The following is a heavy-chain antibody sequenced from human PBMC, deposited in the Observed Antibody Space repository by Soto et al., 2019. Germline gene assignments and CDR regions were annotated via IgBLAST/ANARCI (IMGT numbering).Heavy chain of an antibody. Sequence: SETLSLTCTVSGGSISSSSYYWGWIRQPPGKGLEWIGSIYYSGSTYYNPSLKSRVTISVDTSKNQFSLKLRPVTAADTAVYYCARVFCTTTTCYDDLYETGPKHAFDVWGQGKMVTVSS. D-gene: IGHD2-2*01. V-gene: IGHV4-39*01. CDR3: ARVFCTTTTCYDDLYETGPKHAFDV. J-gene: IGHJ3*01. CDR1: GGSISSSSYY. CDR2: IYYSGST.